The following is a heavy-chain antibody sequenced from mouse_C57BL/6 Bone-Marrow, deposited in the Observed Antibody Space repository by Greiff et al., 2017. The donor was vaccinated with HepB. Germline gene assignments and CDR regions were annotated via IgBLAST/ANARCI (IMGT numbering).Heavy chain of an antibody. CDR2: INPSSGYT. D-gene: IGHD2-1*01. CDR1: GYTFTSYW. CDR3: ALYGNYVSYAMDY. J-gene: IGHJ4*01. Sequence: VQLQQSGAELAKPGASVKLSCKASGYTFTSYWMHWVKQRPGQGLEWIGYINPSSGYTKYNQKLKDKATLTADQSSSTAYMQLSSLTYEDSAVYYCALYGNYVSYAMDYWGQGTSVTVSS. V-gene: IGHV1-7*01.